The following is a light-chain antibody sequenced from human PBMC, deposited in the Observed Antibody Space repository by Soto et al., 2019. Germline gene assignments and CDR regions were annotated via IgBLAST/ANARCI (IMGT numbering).Light chain of an antibody. V-gene: IGKV3-20*01. J-gene: IGKJ1*01. CDR2: GAS. CDR3: HHSGNSHGT. Sequence: EIVLAQSPGTLSLSPGERATLSRRASQTISSRYLTWYQQKSGQVPRLLIYGASSRATGIPDRFSGSGSGTDFTLTISRLEPEDVAVYYCHHSGNSHGTFGQGTKVEIK. CDR1: QTISSRY.